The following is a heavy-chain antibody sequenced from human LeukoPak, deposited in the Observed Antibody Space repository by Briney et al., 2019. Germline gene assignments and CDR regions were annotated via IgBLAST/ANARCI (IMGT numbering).Heavy chain of an antibody. Sequence: GGSLRLSCAASGFTFNNYGMHYVRQAPGKGLEWVAVISDDGRNKNYADSVKGRFTISRDNSKNTLYLQMNSLRAEDTAVYYCAILTNYYDSGRYYSLPNFFDYWGQGTLVTVSS. CDR1: GFTFNNYG. CDR3: AILTNYYDSGRYYSLPNFFDY. CDR2: ISDDGRNK. V-gene: IGHV3-30*03. D-gene: IGHD3-22*01. J-gene: IGHJ4*02.